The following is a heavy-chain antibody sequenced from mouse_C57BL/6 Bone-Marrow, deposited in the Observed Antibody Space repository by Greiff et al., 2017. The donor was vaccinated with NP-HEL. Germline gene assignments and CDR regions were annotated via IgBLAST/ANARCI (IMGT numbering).Heavy chain of an antibody. CDR3: TTLVLRYLYAMDY. D-gene: IGHD1-1*01. J-gene: IGHJ4*01. Sequence: VQLQQSGAALLRPGASVTLSCPASGFNIKDDYMHWVKQRPEQGLEWIGWIDPENGDTEYASKFQGKATITADTSSNTAYLQLSSLTSEDTAVYYCTTLVLRYLYAMDYWGQGTSVTVSS. CDR2: IDPENGDT. V-gene: IGHV14-4*01. CDR1: GFNIKDDY.